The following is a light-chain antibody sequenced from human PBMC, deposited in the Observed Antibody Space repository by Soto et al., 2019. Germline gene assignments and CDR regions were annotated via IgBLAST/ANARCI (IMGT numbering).Light chain of an antibody. CDR1: QSVSSRF. J-gene: IGKJ4*01. Sequence: EIVLTHSPGTLSLSPWERATLSSRSSQSVSSRFLAWYQQKPGQAPRLLMYGASSRATGVPARFSGSGSGTEFNLTISSLQSEDFGVYYCQQYNNWPRANFGGGTKVDIK. V-gene: IGKV3D-15*01. CDR2: GAS. CDR3: QQYNNWPRAN.